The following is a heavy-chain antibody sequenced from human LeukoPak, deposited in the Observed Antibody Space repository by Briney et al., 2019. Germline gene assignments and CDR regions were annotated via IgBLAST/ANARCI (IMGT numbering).Heavy chain of an antibody. CDR3: AGLSYTYVPI. Sequence: SQTLSLTCAISGDSVSSNGAAWSWIRQSPSRGLEWLGRTYYRSKWYNEYALSVKSRITINPDTSKNHFSLQLNSVTPEDTAVYYCAGLSYTYVPIWGQGTLVTVSS. CDR2: TYYRSKWYN. D-gene: IGHD5-18*01. J-gene: IGHJ4*02. CDR1: GDSVSSNGAA. V-gene: IGHV6-1*01.